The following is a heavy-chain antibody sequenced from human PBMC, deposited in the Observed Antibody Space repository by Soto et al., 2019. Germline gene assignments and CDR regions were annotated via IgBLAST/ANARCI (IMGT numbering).Heavy chain of an antibody. V-gene: IGHV4-30-4*01. D-gene: IGHD5-18*01. CDR2: ISYSGST. J-gene: IGHJ4*02. CDR1: GGSINSGDYY. Sequence: QVQLQESGPGLVKPSQTLSLTCTVSGGSINSGDYYWTWVRQPPGKGLEWIGYISYSGSTYYNPSLKSRLTISVDTSKHHFSLKLTSVTAADTAVYFCTRGRGYRYDYWGQGTLVTVSS. CDR3: TRGRGYRYDY.